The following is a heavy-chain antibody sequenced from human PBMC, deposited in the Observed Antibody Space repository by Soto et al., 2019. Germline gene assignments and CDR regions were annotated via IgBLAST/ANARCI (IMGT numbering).Heavy chain of an antibody. Sequence: GGSLRLSCAASGFTFSSYEMNWVRQAPGKGLEWVSYISRSGGTIYYADSVKGRFTISRDNAKNSLYLQMNSLRAEDTAVYYCARHAGIYGSGTPGYWGQGTLVTVSS. CDR3: ARHAGIYGSGTPGY. V-gene: IGHV3-48*03. D-gene: IGHD3-10*01. J-gene: IGHJ4*02. CDR1: GFTFSSYE. CDR2: ISRSGGTI.